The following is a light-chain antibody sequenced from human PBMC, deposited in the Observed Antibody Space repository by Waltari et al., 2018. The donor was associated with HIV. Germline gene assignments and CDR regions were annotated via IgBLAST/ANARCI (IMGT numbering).Light chain of an antibody. J-gene: IGLJ1*01. CDR2: DHN. V-gene: IGLV6-57*04. CDR1: SGGIASNS. Sequence: FLLTQPLSVSESPGQTVTISCTRSSGGIASNSFQWYQQRPGSVPTTVIYDHNQRPSWVPDRFSGSIDSSSNSASLTISGLKTEDEADYYCQSYDNWSYVFGTGTKVTVL. CDR3: QSYDNWSYV.